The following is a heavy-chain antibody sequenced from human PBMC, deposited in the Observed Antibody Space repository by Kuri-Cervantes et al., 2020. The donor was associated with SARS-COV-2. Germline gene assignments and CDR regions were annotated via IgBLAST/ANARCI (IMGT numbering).Heavy chain of an antibody. CDR1: GFTFSSYS. D-gene: IGHD3-16*01. V-gene: IGHV3-21*01. CDR3: ARVEGEGSDAFDI. J-gene: IGHJ3*02. CDR2: ISSSSSYI. Sequence: GESLKISCAASGFTFSSYSMNWVRQAPGKGLEWVSSISSSSSYIYYADSVKGRFTISRDNAKNSLYLQMNSLRAEDTAVYYCARVEGEGSDAFDIWGQGTMVTVSS.